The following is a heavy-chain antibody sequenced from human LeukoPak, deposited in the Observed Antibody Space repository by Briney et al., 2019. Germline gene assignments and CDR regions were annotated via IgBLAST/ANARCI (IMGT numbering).Heavy chain of an antibody. J-gene: IGHJ4*02. CDR2: INSDGSST. CDR1: GFSFSSYW. V-gene: IGHV3-74*01. CDR3: ACLGTVTAFDY. D-gene: IGHD4-17*01. Sequence: GGSLRLSCAASGFSFSSYWMHWVRQAPGKGLVWVSRINSDGSSTSYADSVKGRFTISRDNAKNTLYLQMNSLRAEDTAVYYCACLGTVTAFDYWGQGTLVTVSS.